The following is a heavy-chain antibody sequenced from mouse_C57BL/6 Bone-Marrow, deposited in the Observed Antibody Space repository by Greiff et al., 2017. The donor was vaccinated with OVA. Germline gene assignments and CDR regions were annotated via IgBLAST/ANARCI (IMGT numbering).Heavy chain of an antibody. J-gene: IGHJ1*03. CDR1: GYTFTDYN. Sequence: VQLKQSGPELVKPGASVKIPCKASGYTFTDYNMDWVKQSHGKSLEWIGDINPNNGGTIYNQKFKGKATLTVDKSSSTAYMELRSLTSEDTAVYYCARRDGSSYDWYFDVWGTGTTVTVSS. CDR3: ARRDGSSYDWYFDV. CDR2: INPNNGGT. D-gene: IGHD1-1*01. V-gene: IGHV1-18*01.